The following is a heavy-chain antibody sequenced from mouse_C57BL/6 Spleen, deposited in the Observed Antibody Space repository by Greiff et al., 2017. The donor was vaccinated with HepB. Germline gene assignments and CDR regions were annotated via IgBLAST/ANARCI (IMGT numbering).Heavy chain of an antibody. CDR1: GYTFTDYE. V-gene: IGHV1-15*01. J-gene: IGHJ3*01. CDR3: TRPGTGPRFAY. CDR2: IDPETGGT. Sequence: VQLQQSGAELVRPGASVTLSCKASGYTFTDYEMHWVKQTPVHGLEWIGAIDPETGGTAYNQKFKGKAILTADKSSSTAYMELRSLTSADSAVYYCTRPGTGPRFAYWGQGNLVTVSA. D-gene: IGHD4-1*01.